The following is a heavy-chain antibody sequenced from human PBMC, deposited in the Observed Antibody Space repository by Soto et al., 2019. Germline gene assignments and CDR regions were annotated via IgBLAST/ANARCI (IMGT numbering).Heavy chain of an antibody. Sequence: SQTLSLTCAISGDSVSSNSAAWNWIRQSPSRGLEWLGRTYYRSKWYNDYAVSVKSRITINPDTSKNQFSLQLNSVTPEDTAVYYCAREERLDGAPGTYWYFDLWGRGTLVTVSS. J-gene: IGHJ2*01. V-gene: IGHV6-1*01. CDR2: TYYRSKWYN. D-gene: IGHD2-8*01. CDR3: AREERLDGAPGTYWYFDL. CDR1: GDSVSSNSAA.